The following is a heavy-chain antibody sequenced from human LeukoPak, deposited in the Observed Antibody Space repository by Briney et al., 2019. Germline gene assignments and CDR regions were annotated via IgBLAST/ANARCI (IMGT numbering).Heavy chain of an antibody. Sequence: GASVKVSCKASGYTFTSYGISWVRQAPGQGLEWMGWISAYSGNTNYAQKLQGRVTMTTDTSTSTAYMELRSLRSDDTAVYYCATFKYGYCSGGSCYSGPHNWGQGTLVTVSS. J-gene: IGHJ4*02. D-gene: IGHD2-15*01. CDR3: ATFKYGYCSGGSCYSGPHN. CDR2: ISAYSGNT. V-gene: IGHV1-18*01. CDR1: GYTFTSYG.